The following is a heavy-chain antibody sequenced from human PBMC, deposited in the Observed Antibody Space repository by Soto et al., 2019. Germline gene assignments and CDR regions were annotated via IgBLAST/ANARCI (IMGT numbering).Heavy chain of an antibody. Sequence: SDTLSLTCTVSGDSISGGASFWSWIRQPPGKGLEWIANVYYSGSSYYNPSLKSRLTISVDTTKNQFSLQLKSMTAADTAVYYCAKLSCTSSTCYFPGWFGPWGQGTLVTVS. CDR2: VYYSGSS. V-gene: IGHV4-30-4*02. CDR1: GDSISGGASF. D-gene: IGHD2-2*01. CDR3: AKLSCTSSTCYFPGWFGP. J-gene: IGHJ5*02.